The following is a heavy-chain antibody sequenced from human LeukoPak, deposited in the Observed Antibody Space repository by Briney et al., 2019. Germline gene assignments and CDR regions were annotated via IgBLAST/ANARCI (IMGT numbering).Heavy chain of an antibody. CDR3: ARDAPTVTTGSSSGWYGRDAFDI. V-gene: IGHV1-69*04. Sequence: GASVKVSCKASGGTFSSYAISWVRQALGQGLEWMGRIIPILGIENYAQKFQGRVTITADKSTSTAYMELSSLRSEDTAVYYCARDAPTVTTGSSSGWYGRDAFDIWGQGTMVTVSS. CDR1: GGTFSSYA. CDR2: IIPILGIE. J-gene: IGHJ3*02. D-gene: IGHD6-19*01.